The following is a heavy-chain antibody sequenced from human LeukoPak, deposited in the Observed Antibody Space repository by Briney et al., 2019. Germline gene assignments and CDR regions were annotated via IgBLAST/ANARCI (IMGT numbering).Heavy chain of an antibody. J-gene: IGHJ3*02. D-gene: IGHD3-16*01. Sequence: SETLSLTCAVYGGSFSGYYWSWIRQPPGKGRECIAEINHSGSTNYNPSLKSRVTISVDTSKNQFSLKLSSVTAADTAVYYCARGGDDYVWGSYWGIALDIWGQGTMVTVSS. CDR2: INHSGST. CDR3: ARGGDDYVWGSYWGIALDI. V-gene: IGHV4-34*01. CDR1: GGSFSGYY.